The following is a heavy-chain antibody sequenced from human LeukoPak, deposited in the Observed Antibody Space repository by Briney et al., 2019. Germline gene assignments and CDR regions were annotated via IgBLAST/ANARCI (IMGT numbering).Heavy chain of an antibody. CDR1: GYTFTGYY. D-gene: IGHD3-16*02. CDR2: INPNSGGT. V-gene: IGHV1-2*02. CDR3: ARGAYYDYVRGSYRPEGFDY. J-gene: IGHJ4*02. Sequence: ASVKVSCKASGYTFTGYYMHWVRQAPGQGLEWMGWINPNSGGTNYAQKFQGRVTMTRDTSISTAYMELSRLRSDDTAVYYCARGAYYDYVRGSYRPEGFDYWGQGTLVTVSS.